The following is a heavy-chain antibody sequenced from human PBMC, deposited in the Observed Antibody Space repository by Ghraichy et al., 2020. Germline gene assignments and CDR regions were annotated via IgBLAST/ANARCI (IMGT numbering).Heavy chain of an antibody. V-gene: IGHV3-11*06. CDR3: VIDILVVLSGTPGADV. CDR2: ISSTSIYI. D-gene: IGHD2-15*01. J-gene: IGHJ6*02. Sequence: GEALNISCVASGFTFSDYYMSWIRQAPGKGLECVSYISSTSIYINYADSVKGRFTISRDNAKNSVYLQMNSLRAEDTAVYYCVIDILVVLSGTPGADVWGQGTTVTVSS. CDR1: GFTFSDYY.